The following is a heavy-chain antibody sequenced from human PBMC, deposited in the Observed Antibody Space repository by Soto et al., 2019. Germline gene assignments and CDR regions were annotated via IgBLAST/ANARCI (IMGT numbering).Heavy chain of an antibody. V-gene: IGHV6-1*01. CDR2: TYYKSKWFI. CDR3: ERGSWDDVSGHFYRDV. Sequence: SQTLSLTCAISGDSVSSNSAGWNWIRQTPSRGLEWLGRTYYKSKWFINYAESVKSRITINPDTSKNQFSLQLNSLTPEDTAVYYCERGSWDDVSGHFYRDVGGKGTTVTVPS. D-gene: IGHD1-1*01. J-gene: IGHJ6*03. CDR1: GDSVSSNSAG.